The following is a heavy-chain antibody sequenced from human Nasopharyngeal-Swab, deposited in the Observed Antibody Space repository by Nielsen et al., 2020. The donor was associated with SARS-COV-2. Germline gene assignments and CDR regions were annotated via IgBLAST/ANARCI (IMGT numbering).Heavy chain of an antibody. Sequence: GESLKISCAASGFTFSSYGMHWVRQAPGKGLEWVAVISYDGSNKYYADSVKGRFTISRDNSKNTLYLQMNSLRAEDTAVYYCAGEPDYYGMDVWGQGTTVTVSS. J-gene: IGHJ6*02. CDR3: AGEPDYYGMDV. D-gene: IGHD1-14*01. V-gene: IGHV3-30*03. CDR1: GFTFSSYG. CDR2: ISYDGSNK.